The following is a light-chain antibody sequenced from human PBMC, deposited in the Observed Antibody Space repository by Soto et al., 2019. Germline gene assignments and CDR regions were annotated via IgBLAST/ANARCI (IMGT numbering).Light chain of an antibody. CDR1: SSNIGSNT. V-gene: IGLV1-44*01. CDR2: SNN. CDR3: ATWDDSLNAYV. J-gene: IGLJ1*01. Sequence: QSVLTQPPSASGTPGLRVTISCSGSSSNIGSNTVNWYQQLPGTAPKLLIYSNNQRPSGVPDRFSGSKSGTSVSLAISGLQSEDEADYYCATWDDSLNAYVFGTGTKVTVL.